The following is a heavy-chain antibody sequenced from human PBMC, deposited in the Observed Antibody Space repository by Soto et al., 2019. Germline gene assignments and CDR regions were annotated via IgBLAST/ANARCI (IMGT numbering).Heavy chain of an antibody. V-gene: IGHV3-23*01. J-gene: IGHJ4*02. Sequence: PGGSLRLSCATSGFTYSNSAMSWVRQAPGKGLEWLSSISNNGGSTYYADSVKGQFTISRDNSKNTLYLQMNSLKAEDTAVYYCAKVLRGSSWEYYFDYWGPGTLVTVSS. CDR2: ISNNGGST. CDR1: GFTYSNSA. CDR3: AKVLRGSSWEYYFDY. D-gene: IGHD6-13*01.